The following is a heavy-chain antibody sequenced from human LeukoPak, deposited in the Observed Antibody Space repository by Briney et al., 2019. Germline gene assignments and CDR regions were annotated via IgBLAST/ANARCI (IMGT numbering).Heavy chain of an antibody. J-gene: IGHJ5*02. CDR2: IWYDGSNK. V-gene: IGHV3-33*01. CDR3: AREGIAAAYNWFDP. D-gene: IGHD6-13*01. CDR1: GFTFSSYG. Sequence: GGSLRLSRAASGFTFSSYGMHWVRQAPGKGLEWVAVIWYDGSNKYYADSVKGRFTISRDNSKNTLYLQMNSLRAEDTAVYYCAREGIAAAYNWFDPWGQGALVTVSS.